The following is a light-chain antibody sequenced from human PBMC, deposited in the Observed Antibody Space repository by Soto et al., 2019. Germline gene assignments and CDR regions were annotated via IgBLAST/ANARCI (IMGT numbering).Light chain of an antibody. J-gene: IGLJ2*01. CDR1: SSNIGAGYD. CDR3: SSYTSSSTVI. CDR2: EVS. V-gene: IGLV2-14*01. Sequence: QSVLTQPPSVSGAPGQRVTISCTGSSSNIGAGYDVHWYQQHPGKAPKLMIYEVSNRPSGVSIRFSGSKSGNTASLTISGLQAEDEADYYCSSYTSSSTVIFGGGTKVTV.